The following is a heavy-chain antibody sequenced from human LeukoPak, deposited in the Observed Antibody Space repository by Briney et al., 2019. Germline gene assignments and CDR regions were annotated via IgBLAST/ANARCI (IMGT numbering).Heavy chain of an antibody. J-gene: IGHJ1*01. D-gene: IGHD1-26*01. V-gene: IGHV1-46*01. Sequence: GASVKVSCKASGHTFTSYYMHWVRQAPGQGLEWMGIINPSGGSTSYAQKFQGRVTMTRDTSTSTVYMELSSLRSEDTAVYYCARDAELPEYFQHWGQGTLVTVSS. CDR3: ARDAELPEYFQH. CDR2: INPSGGST. CDR1: GHTFTSYY.